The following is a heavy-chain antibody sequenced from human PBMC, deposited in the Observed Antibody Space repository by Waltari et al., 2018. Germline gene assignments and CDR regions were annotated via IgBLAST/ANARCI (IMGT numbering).Heavy chain of an antibody. J-gene: IGHJ4*02. D-gene: IGHD4-17*01. CDR2: IYHSGST. Sequence: QVQLQESGPGLVKPSETLSLTCAVSGYSISSGYYWGWIRQPPGKGLEWIGSIYHSGSTYSNPSLKSRVTISVDTSKNQFSLKLSSVTAADTAVYYCAGDTTVTTSDYFDYWGQGTLVTVSS. V-gene: IGHV4-38-2*01. CDR1: GYSISSGYY. CDR3: AGDTTVTTSDYFDY.